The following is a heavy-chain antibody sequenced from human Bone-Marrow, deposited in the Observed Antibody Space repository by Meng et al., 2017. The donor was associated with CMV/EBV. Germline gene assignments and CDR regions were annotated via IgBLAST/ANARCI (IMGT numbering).Heavy chain of an antibody. V-gene: IGHV1-69*04. D-gene: IGHD3-10*01. CDR1: GGTFSSYT. CDR3: AKDNADNTIRWGY. J-gene: IGHJ4*02. CDR2: IIPILGIA. Sequence: SVKVSCKASGGTFSSYTISWVRQAPGQGLEWMGRIIPILGIANYAQKFQGRVTITADKSTSTAYMELSSLRSEDTAVYYCAKDNADNTIRWGYWGQGTLVTVSS.